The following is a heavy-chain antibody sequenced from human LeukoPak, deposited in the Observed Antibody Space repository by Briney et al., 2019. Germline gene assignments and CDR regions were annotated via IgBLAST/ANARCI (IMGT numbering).Heavy chain of an antibody. CDR3: ARDRMDTGTYFDY. Sequence: ASVKVSCRSSGYTFTIYGITWVRQAPGQGLEWMGWISTYNGNTNYAQKLQGRVTVTTDTSTSTAYMELRSLRSDDTAMYYCARDRMDTGTYFDYWGQGTLVTVSS. CDR1: GYTFTIYG. J-gene: IGHJ4*02. V-gene: IGHV1-18*01. D-gene: IGHD5-18*01. CDR2: ISTYNGNT.